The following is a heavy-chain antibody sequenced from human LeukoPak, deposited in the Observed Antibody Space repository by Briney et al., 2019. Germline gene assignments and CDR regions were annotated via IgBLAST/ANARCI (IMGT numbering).Heavy chain of an antibody. D-gene: IGHD6-6*01. CDR1: GGTFSSYA. V-gene: IGHV1-69*06. J-gene: IGHJ5*02. CDR3: ARGAGIAARIVWFDP. CDR2: IIPIFGTA. Sequence: SVKVSCKASGGTFSSYAISWVRQAPGQGLEWMGGIIPIFGTANYAQKFQGRVTITADKSTSTAYMELSSLRSEDTAVYYCARGAGIAARIVWFDPWGQGTLVTVSS.